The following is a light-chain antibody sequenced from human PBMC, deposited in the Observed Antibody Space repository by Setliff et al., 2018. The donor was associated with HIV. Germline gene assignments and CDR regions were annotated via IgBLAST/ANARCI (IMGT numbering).Light chain of an antibody. CDR2: NVD. CDR1: SSDIGSSNF. Sequence: LAQPASVSGSPGQSITISCTGTSSDIGSSNFVSWYQQHPGKAPKVMIYNVDKRPSGVSNHFSGSKSGNTASLTISGLQTEDEADYYCSSYSINNLYVFATGT. CDR3: SSYSINNLYV. J-gene: IGLJ1*01. V-gene: IGLV2-14*03.